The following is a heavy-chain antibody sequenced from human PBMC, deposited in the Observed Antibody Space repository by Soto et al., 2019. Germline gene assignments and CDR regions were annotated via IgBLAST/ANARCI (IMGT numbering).Heavy chain of an antibody. Sequence: EVQLVESGGGLVKPGGSLRLSCAASGFTFSSYSMNWVRQAPGKGLEWVSSISSSSSYIYYADSVKGRFTISRDTAKNSLYLQMNSLRAEDTAVYYCARDRGGRVGATSRYYGMDVWGQGTTVTVSS. CDR1: GFTFSSYS. CDR3: ARDRGGRVGATSRYYGMDV. CDR2: ISSSSSYI. D-gene: IGHD1-26*01. V-gene: IGHV3-21*01. J-gene: IGHJ6*02.